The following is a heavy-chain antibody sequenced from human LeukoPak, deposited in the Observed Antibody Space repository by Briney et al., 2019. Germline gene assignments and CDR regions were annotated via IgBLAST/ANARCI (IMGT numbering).Heavy chain of an antibody. Sequence: PGGSLRLSCAASGFTFSKYWIHWVRQAPGKGLEWVANIKEDGSEKYYVDSVKGRFSISRDNAKNSLYLQMNSLRAEDTAVYYCGRSMDVWGQGTTVTVSS. J-gene: IGHJ6*02. CDR2: IKEDGSEK. CDR3: GRSMDV. V-gene: IGHV3-7*01. CDR1: GFTFSKYW.